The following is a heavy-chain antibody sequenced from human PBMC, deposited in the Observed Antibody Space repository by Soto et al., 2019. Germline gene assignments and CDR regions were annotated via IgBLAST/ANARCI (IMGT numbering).Heavy chain of an antibody. Sequence: SETLSLTCAVSGYSISSGNYWAWIRQPPGRGLEWIGSLYHIGSTHYNTSLKSRVTISVDTSKNHFSLELSSVTAADTAIYYRRSSTSCYDESCVDVWGQGTMVSVSS. CDR2: LYHIGST. J-gene: IGHJ6*02. D-gene: IGHD2-2*01. V-gene: IGHV4-38-2*01. CDR1: GYSISSGNY. CDR3: RSSTSCYDESCVDV.